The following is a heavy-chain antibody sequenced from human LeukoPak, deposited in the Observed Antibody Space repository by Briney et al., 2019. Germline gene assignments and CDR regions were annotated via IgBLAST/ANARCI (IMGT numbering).Heavy chain of an antibody. CDR3: AKDHGVLRGAFDI. V-gene: IGHV3-23*01. D-gene: IGHD2-8*01. J-gene: IGHJ3*02. CDR2: IGGNGGST. CDR1: GFTFSSYA. Sequence: GGSLRLSCAASGFTFSSYAMSWVRQAPGKGLEWVSAIGGNGGSTYYADSVKGRFTISRDNSKNTLYLQMNSLRAEDTAVYYCAKDHGVLRGAFDIWGQGTMVTVSS.